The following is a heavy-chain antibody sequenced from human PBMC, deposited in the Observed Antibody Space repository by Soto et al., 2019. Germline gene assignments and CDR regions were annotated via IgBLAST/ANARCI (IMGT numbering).Heavy chain of an antibody. J-gene: IGHJ4*02. V-gene: IGHV1-18*01. D-gene: IGHD2-2*01. CDR3: ARANVLVTAFAPYGFDY. Sequence: GPSVKVSCKASGYSFISHGISWVRQAPGQGPEWMGWISGYNGNTKYAQKLQGRVTMTTDTSTTTAYMELRSLRSDDTAVYYCARANVLVTAFAPYGFDYWGQGTLVTVSS. CDR1: GYSFISHG. CDR2: ISGYNGNT.